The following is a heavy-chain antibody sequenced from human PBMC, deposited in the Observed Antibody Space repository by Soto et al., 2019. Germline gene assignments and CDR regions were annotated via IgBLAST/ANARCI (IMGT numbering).Heavy chain of an antibody. CDR2: IIPILGIA. CDR1: GGTFSSYT. Sequence: SVKVSCKASGGTFSSYTISLLRHSPGQGLEWMGRIIPILGIANYAQKFQGRVTITADKSTSTAYMELSSLRSEETAVYYCARGRNIVVVPAAMLFDYWGQGTLVTVSS. D-gene: IGHD2-2*01. CDR3: ARGRNIVVVPAAMLFDY. J-gene: IGHJ4*02. V-gene: IGHV1-69*02.